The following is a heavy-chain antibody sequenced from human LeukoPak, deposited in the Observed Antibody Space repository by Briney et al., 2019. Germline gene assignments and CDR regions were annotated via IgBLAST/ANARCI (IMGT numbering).Heavy chain of an antibody. V-gene: IGHV1-2*02. J-gene: IGHJ4*02. CDR3: ARALSGYYDFWSGSTLFDY. CDR1: GYTFTGYY. D-gene: IGHD3-3*01. CDR2: INPNSGGT. Sequence: ASVKVSCKASGYTFTGYYMHWVRQAPGQGLEWMGWINPNSGGTNYAQKLQGRVTMTTDTSTSTAYMELRSLRSDDTAVYYCARALSGYYDFWSGSTLFDYWGQGTLVTVSS.